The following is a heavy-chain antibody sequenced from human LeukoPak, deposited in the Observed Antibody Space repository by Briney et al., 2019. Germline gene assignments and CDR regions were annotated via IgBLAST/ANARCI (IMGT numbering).Heavy chain of an antibody. CDR2: ISSSSSTI. J-gene: IGHJ4*02. D-gene: IGHD3-10*01. CDR3: ASEAGRITADNANFDY. V-gene: IGHV3-48*01. Sequence: GGSLRLSCAASGFTFSSYWMNWVRQAPGKGLEWVSYISSSSSTIYYADSVKGRFTISRDNAKNSLYLQMNSLRAEGTAVYYCASEAGRITADNANFDYWGQGTLVTVSS. CDR1: GFTFSSYW.